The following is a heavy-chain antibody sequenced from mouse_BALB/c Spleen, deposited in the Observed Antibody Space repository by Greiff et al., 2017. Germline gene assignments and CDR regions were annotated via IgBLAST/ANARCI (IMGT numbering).Heavy chain of an antibody. D-gene: IGHD1-1*01. J-gene: IGHJ4*01. CDR2: INPSNGGT. CDR3: TSNYGYAMDY. Sequence: VQGVESGAELVKPGASVKLSCKASGYTFTSYYMYWVKQRPGQGLEWIGEINPSNGGTNFNEKFKSKATLTVDKSSSTAYMQLSSLTSEDSAVYYCTSNYGYAMDYWGQGTSVTVSS. CDR1: GYTFTSYY. V-gene: IGHV1S81*02.